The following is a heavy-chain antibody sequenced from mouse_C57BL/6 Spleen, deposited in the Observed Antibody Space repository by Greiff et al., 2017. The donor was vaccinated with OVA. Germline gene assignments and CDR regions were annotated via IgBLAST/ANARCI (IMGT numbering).Heavy chain of an antibody. V-gene: IGHV5-17*01. Sequence: EVMLVESGGGLVKPGGSLKLSCAASGFTFSDYGMHWVRQAPEKGLEWVAYISSGSSTIYYADTVKGRFTISRDNAKNTLFLQMTSLRSEDTAMYYCARILYYAMDYWGQGTSVTVSS. J-gene: IGHJ4*01. D-gene: IGHD1-1*01. CDR3: ARILYYAMDY. CDR2: ISSGSSTI. CDR1: GFTFSDYG.